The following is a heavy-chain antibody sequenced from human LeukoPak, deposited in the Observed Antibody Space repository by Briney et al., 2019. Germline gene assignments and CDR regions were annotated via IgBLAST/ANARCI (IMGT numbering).Heavy chain of an antibody. CDR3: ATPKGEYSSSLGYFDY. CDR2: IIPIFGTA. V-gene: IGHV1-69*05. D-gene: IGHD6-13*01. Sequence: VASVKVSCKASGGTFSSYAISWVRQPPGQGLEWMGGIIPIFGTANYAQKFQGRVTITTDESTSTAYMELSSLRSEDTAVYYCATPKGEYSSSLGYFDYWGQGTLVTVSS. CDR1: GGTFSSYA. J-gene: IGHJ4*02.